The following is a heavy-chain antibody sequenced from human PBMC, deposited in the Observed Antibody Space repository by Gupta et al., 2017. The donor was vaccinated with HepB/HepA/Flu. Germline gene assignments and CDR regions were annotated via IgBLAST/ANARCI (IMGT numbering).Heavy chain of an antibody. CDR1: GFTFSDHY. J-gene: IGHJ5*02. CDR3: TRVSGLGYNP. CDR2: IRNKANSYTT. D-gene: IGHD5-18*01. Sequence: EVQLVESGGGLVQSGGSLRLSCAASGFTFSDHYMDWVRQAPGKGLEWVGRIRNKANSYTTEDAASVKGRFTISRDESQNSLYLKMNSLENDDTAVYDGTRVSGLGYNPWGQGTLVTVSS. V-gene: IGHV3-72*01.